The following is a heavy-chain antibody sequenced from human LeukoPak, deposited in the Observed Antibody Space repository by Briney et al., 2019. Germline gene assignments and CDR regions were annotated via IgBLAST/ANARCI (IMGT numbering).Heavy chain of an antibody. CDR3: ARDLGNCSSSNCRLYFDGMDV. D-gene: IGHD2-2*01. Sequence: GGSLRLSCATSGFTLSNYAMHWVRQALGKGLEWVASVSPRSDYIYYGGSVRGRFTVARDNAFNLLFLQMNSLRADDTALYYCARDLGNCSSSNCRLYFDGMDVWGQGTTVTVSS. CDR2: VSPRSDYI. V-gene: IGHV3-21*06. J-gene: IGHJ6*02. CDR1: GFTLSNYA.